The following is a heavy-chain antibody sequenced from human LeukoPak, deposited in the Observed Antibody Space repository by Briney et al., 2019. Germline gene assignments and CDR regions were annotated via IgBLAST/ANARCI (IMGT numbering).Heavy chain of an antibody. CDR2: IIPIFGTA. J-gene: IGHJ3*02. V-gene: IGHV1-69*13. CDR1: GYTFTGYY. Sequence: ASVKVSCKASGYTFTGYYMHWVRQAPGQGLEWMGGIIPIFGTANYAQKFQGRVTITADESTSTAYMELSSLRSEDTAVYYCARSTYYYDSSGYYYVPDDAFDIWGQGTMVTVSS. CDR3: ARSTYYYDSSGYYYVPDDAFDI. D-gene: IGHD3-22*01.